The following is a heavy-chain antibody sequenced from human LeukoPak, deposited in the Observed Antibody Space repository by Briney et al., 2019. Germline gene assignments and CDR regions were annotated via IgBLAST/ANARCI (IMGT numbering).Heavy chain of an antibody. CDR1: GFTFSSYW. CDR3: AKDNRRHYTSGPNPDSLH. V-gene: IGHV3-7*03. Sequence: GGSLRLSCAASGFTFSSYWMSWVRQAPGKGLEWVANINKDGGEKYYVDSVKGRFTISRDNAKNSLYLQMNSLRADDTAVYYCAKDNRRHYTSGPNPDSLHWGQGALVTVSS. CDR2: INKDGGEK. D-gene: IGHD6-19*01. J-gene: IGHJ4*02.